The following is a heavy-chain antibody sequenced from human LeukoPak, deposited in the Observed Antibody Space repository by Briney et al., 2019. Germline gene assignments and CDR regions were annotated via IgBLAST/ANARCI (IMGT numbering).Heavy chain of an antibody. Sequence: ASVKVSCKASGYTFTGYYMHWVRQAPGQGLEWMGWINPNSGGTNYAQKFQGRVTMTRDTSISTAYMELSRLRSDDTAVYYCARGYYYGPGSYYPYYYYYGMDVWGQGTTVTVSS. CDR3: ARGYYYGPGSYYPYYYYYGMDV. V-gene: IGHV1-2*02. D-gene: IGHD3-10*01. J-gene: IGHJ6*02. CDR2: INPNSGGT. CDR1: GYTFTGYY.